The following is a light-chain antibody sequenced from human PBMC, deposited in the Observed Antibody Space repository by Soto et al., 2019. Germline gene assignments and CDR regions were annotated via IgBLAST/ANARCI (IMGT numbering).Light chain of an antibody. V-gene: IGKV1-5*01. CDR1: QRMSGF. CDR2: DAS. J-gene: IGKJ1*01. CDR3: QHYSSNSGT. Sequence: DIQMTQSPSTLSASVGDRVTITCRASQRMSGFLAWYQQKPGKAPQLLISDASSLESGAPSRFSGGGSGTAFTLTISSLQPEDFETYYCQHYSSNSGTFGPGTKVDIK.